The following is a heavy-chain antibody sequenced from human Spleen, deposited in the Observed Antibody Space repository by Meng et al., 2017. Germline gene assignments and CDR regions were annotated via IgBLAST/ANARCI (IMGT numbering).Heavy chain of an antibody. CDR3: AKESSIAARYVFDY. CDR2: TYYRSKWYN. J-gene: IGHJ4*02. V-gene: IGHV6-1*01. D-gene: IGHD6-6*01. Sequence: HVQLQQSGSVLVKPAQTPSLHSAVSWASVSGNSSAWNWIRQSPSRGLEWLGRTYYRSKWYNDYAVSVKSRITINPDTSKNQFSLQLNAVTPEDTAVYYCAKESSIAARYVFDYWGQGTLVTVSS. CDR1: WASVSGNSSA.